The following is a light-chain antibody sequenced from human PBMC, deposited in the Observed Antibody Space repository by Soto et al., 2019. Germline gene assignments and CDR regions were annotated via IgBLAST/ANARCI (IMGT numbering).Light chain of an antibody. CDR1: SSNIGAGYY. CDR2: GNS. Sequence: QSVLTQPPSVSGAPGQRVTISCTGSSSNIGAGYYVHWYQQLPGTAPKLLISGNSNRPSGVPDRFSGSKSGTSASLAITGRQAEDEAAYYCRSYDSSLSGWVFGGGTQLTVL. CDR3: RSYDSSLSGWV. V-gene: IGLV1-40*01. J-gene: IGLJ3*02.